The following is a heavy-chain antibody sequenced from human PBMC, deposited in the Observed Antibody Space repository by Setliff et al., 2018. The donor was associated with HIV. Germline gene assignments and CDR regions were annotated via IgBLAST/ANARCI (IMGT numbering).Heavy chain of an antibody. J-gene: IGHJ3*02. Sequence: PSETLSLTCAVYGESLIGYHWNWIRQAPGKGLEWIGEISQNGYTFYNPSLKSRVSVSVDTSKNQFSLTLTSVTAADTALYWCARDGQIGVEGAAAYDIWGQGSVVTVSS. CDR1: GESLIGYH. V-gene: IGHV4-34*01. D-gene: IGHD1-26*01. CDR3: ARDGQIGVEGAAAYDI. CDR2: ISQNGYT.